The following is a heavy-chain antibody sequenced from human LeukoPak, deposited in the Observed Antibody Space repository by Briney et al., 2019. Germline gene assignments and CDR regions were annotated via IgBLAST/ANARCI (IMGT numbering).Heavy chain of an antibody. Sequence: GGSLRLSCAASGFTFNRYAMSWVRQAPGKGLEWVSAISGSGGSTYYADSVKGRCSISRDDSKSTLYLQLHSLRAEDTAIYYCAKDQGYGSGGYYPELDSWGQGTLVAVSS. CDR1: GFTFNRYA. CDR2: ISGSGGST. V-gene: IGHV3-23*01. D-gene: IGHD3-10*01. CDR3: AKDQGYGSGGYYPELDS. J-gene: IGHJ4*02.